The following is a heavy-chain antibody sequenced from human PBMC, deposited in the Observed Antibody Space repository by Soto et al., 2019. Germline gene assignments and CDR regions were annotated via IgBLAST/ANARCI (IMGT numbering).Heavy chain of an antibody. CDR3: ARAEEITIFGAIVMDV. V-gene: IGHV1-8*01. Sequence: ASATFSFRTAGYTIAGYDIDWGRQTKGQGLEWMGWMNPNSGNTGYAQKFQGRVTMTRNTSISTAYMELSSLRSEDTAVYYCARAEEITIFGAIVMDVWGQRSTVTIS. CDR1: GYTIAGYD. CDR2: MNPNSGNT. J-gene: IGHJ6*02. D-gene: IGHD3-3*01.